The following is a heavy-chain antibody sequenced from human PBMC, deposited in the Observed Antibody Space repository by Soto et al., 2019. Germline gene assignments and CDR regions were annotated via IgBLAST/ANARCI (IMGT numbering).Heavy chain of an antibody. J-gene: IGHJ6*02. D-gene: IGHD3-22*01. V-gene: IGHV3-74*01. CDR3: ASESDSSGFPFAQHFYYDGMDV. Sequence: PGGSLRLSCAASGFTFTSYWLHWVRQVPGKGLVWVSRINSDGSNTNYADSVKGRFTISRDNAKNTLYLEMSSLRAEDTAVYYCASESDSSGFPFAQHFYYDGMDVWGQGTTVTV. CDR2: INSDGSNT. CDR1: GFTFTSYW.